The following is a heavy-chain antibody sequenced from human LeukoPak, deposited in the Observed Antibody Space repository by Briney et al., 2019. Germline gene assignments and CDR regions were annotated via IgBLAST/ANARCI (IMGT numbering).Heavy chain of an antibody. V-gene: IGHV3-7*01. CDR2: MREDGTEV. D-gene: IGHD1-26*01. CDR3: ARGGATRGRFEN. Sequence: GGSLRLSCAASGFPFDVQTMSWVRQAPGKGLDWVASMREDGTEVHYVDSVKGRFTISRDNPKNSLYLQMNSLRVEDTAVYYCARGGATRGRFENWGQGTLVTVSS. J-gene: IGHJ4*02. CDR1: GFPFDVQT.